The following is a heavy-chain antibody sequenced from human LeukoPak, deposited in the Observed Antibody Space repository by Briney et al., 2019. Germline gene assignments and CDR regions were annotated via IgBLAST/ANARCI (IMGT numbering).Heavy chain of an antibody. Sequence: SETLSLTCTVSGGSISSYYWSWIRQPAGKGLEWIGRIYTSGSTNYNPSLKSRVTMPVDTSKNQFSLKLSSVTAADTAVYYCARGAYCGGDCYSPNLDDAFDIWGQGTMVTVSS. D-gene: IGHD2-21*02. V-gene: IGHV4-4*07. CDR1: GGSISSYY. CDR3: ARGAYCGGDCYSPNLDDAFDI. J-gene: IGHJ3*02. CDR2: IYTSGST.